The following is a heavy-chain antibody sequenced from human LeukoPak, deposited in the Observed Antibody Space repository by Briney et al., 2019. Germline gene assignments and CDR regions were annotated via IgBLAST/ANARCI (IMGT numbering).Heavy chain of an antibody. CDR2: IRSKAYGGTT. V-gene: IGHV3-49*04. CDR1: GFTFGDYA. D-gene: IGHD3-3*01. Sequence: GSLRLSCTASGFTFGDYAMSWVRQAPGKGPEWVGFIRSKAYGGTTEYAASVKGRFTISRDDSKSIAYLQMNSLKTEDTAAYYCTKNYDFWRDPAGFDPWGQGTLVTVSS. CDR3: TKNYDFWRDPAGFDP. J-gene: IGHJ5*02.